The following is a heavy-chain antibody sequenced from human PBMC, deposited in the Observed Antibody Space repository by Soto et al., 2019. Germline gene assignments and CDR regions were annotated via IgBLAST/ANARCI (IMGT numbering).Heavy chain of an antibody. CDR2: SRNKPNSYPT. V-gene: IGHV3-72*01. Sequence: EVQLVESGGGLVQTGGSLRLSCAASGFTFSDHYMDCVRQAPVKGTEWVGRSRNKPNSYPTEYAASVKGRYTISRDDSQNSLYLQMNSLKTDDTDMYYCTRALAVASGSVDYWGQGTLVTVSS. CDR3: TRALAVASGSVDY. CDR1: GFTFSDHY. D-gene: IGHD6-19*01. J-gene: IGHJ4*02.